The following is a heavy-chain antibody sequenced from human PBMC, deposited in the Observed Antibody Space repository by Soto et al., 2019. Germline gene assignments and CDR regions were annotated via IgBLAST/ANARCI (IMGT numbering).Heavy chain of an antibody. CDR3: ARIAGTNLDY. D-gene: IGHD2-21*01. CDR2: IYYTGST. CDR1: GGSISNNY. Sequence: PSETLSLTCTVSGGSISNNYWTWIRQTPGKGLEWIEYIYYTGSTSYNSSFKSRVTISLDTPKNLFSLSLSSVTAADTAVYYSARIAGTNLDYWGQGIPVTVAS. V-gene: IGHV4-59*08. J-gene: IGHJ4*02.